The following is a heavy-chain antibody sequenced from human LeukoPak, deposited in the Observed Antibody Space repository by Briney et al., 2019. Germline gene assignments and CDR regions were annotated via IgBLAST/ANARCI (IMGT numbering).Heavy chain of an antibody. Sequence: SETLSLTCTVSGGSIDNYYWNWIRQPPGKGLEWIAYISDSGSTNYNPSLKSRDTISLDTSKNQFSLKLTSVTAADTAMYYCARKNSFDIWGRGTMVTVA. CDR1: GGSIDNYY. D-gene: IGHD2/OR15-2a*01. J-gene: IGHJ3*02. CDR3: ARKNSFDI. V-gene: IGHV4-59*08. CDR2: ISDSGST.